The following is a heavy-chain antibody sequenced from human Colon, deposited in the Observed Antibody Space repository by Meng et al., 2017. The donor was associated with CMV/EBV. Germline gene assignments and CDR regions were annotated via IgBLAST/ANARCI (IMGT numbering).Heavy chain of an antibody. J-gene: IGHJ4*02. CDR3: ARVLKTGIAVAGIEY. Sequence: GGSLRLSCAASGFTFSSNWMSWVRQAPGKGLEWVANIKQDGSEKYYVDSVKGRFTISRDNAKNTVHLQMSSLRAEDTAVYYCARVLKTGIAVAGIEYWGQGTLVTVSS. D-gene: IGHD6-19*01. CDR2: IKQDGSEK. V-gene: IGHV3-7*03. CDR1: GFTFSSNW.